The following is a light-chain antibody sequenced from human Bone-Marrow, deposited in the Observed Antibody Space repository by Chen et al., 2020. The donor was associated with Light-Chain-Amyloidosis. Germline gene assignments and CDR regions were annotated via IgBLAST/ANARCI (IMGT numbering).Light chain of an antibody. CDR1: RIISNS. J-gene: IGKJ2*01. Sequence: DIQMTQSPSSLSASVGDRVTITCRASRIISNSLVWYQQKPGKAPKLLLYAASRLESGIPYRFSGSGSGTDYTLTITSLEPEDFATYYCQEYYDTPHTFGQGTKLEIK. V-gene: IGKV1-NL1*01. CDR3: QEYYDTPHT. CDR2: AAS.